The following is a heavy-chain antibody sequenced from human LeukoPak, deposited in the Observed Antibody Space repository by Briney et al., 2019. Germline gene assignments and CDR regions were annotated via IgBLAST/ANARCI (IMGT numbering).Heavy chain of an antibody. D-gene: IGHD3-10*01. J-gene: IGHJ5*02. CDR3: ARVRITMAPFDP. CDR2: INPSGGST. V-gene: IGHV1-46*01. CDR1: GDTFSSYY. Sequence: ASVKVSCKASGDTFSSYYMHWVRQAPGQGLEWMGIINPSGGSTTYAQKFQGRVTMTRDTSTSTVYMELSSLRSDDTAVYYCARVRITMAPFDPWGQGTLVTVSS.